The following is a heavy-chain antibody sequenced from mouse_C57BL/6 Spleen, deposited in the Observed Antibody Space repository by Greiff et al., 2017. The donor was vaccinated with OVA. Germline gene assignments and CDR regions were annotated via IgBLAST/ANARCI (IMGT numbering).Heavy chain of an antibody. D-gene: IGHD4-1*01. J-gene: IGHJ2*01. Sequence: VQLKESGPGLVKPSQSLSLTCSVTGYSITSGYYWNWIRQFPGNKLEWMGYISYDGSNNYNPSLKNRISITRDTSKNQFFLKLNSVTTEDTATYYCAIVPLTGPYFDYWGQGTTLTVSS. CDR1: GYSITSGYY. CDR3: AIVPLTGPYFDY. V-gene: IGHV3-6*01. CDR2: ISYDGSN.